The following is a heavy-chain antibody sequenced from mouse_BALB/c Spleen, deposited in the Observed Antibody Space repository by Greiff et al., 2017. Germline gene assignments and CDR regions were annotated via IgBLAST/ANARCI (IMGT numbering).Heavy chain of an antibody. V-gene: IGHV5-4*02. J-gene: IGHJ3*01. Sequence: EVQLQESGGGLVKPGGSLKLSCAASGFTFSDYYMYWVRQTPEKRLEWVATISDGGSYTYYPDSVKGRFTISRDNAKNNLYLQMSSLKSEDTAMYYCARGYDYDKGFAYWGQGTLVTVSA. D-gene: IGHD2-4*01. CDR1: GFTFSDYY. CDR2: ISDGGSYT. CDR3: ARGYDYDKGFAY.